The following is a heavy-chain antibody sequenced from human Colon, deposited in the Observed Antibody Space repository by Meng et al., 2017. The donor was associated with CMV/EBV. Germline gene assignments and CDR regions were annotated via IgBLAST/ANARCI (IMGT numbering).Heavy chain of an antibody. Sequence: GESLKISCAASGFTFSSYAMSWVRQAPGKGLEWVSAISGGGGSTYYADSVKGRFTISRDNSKNTLYLQMNSLRAEDTAVYYCARDRSGLRFLEWLNYYYYGMDVWGQGTTVTVSS. V-gene: IGHV3-23*01. CDR2: ISGGGGST. CDR3: ARDRSGLRFLEWLNYYYYGMDV. CDR1: GFTFSSYA. D-gene: IGHD3-3*01. J-gene: IGHJ6*02.